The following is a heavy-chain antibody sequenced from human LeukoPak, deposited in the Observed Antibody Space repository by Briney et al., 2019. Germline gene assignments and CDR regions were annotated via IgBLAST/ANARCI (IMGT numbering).Heavy chain of an antibody. V-gene: IGHV4-39*01. Sequence: SETLSLTCTVSGGSISSSSYYWVWMRQPPGKGLEWIGSIYYSGSTYYNPSLKSRVTISVDTSKNQFSLKLSSVTAADTAVYYCARLGDYVWGSYRNINDAFDIWGQGTMVTVSS. CDR3: ARLGDYVWGSYRNINDAFDI. J-gene: IGHJ3*02. CDR2: IYYSGST. CDR1: GGSISSSSYY. D-gene: IGHD3-16*02.